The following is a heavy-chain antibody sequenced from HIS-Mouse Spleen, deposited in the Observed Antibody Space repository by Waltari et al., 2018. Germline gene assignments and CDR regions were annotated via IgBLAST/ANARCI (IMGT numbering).Heavy chain of an antibody. CDR1: GGSISSSSYY. V-gene: IGHV4-39*07. Sequence: QLQLQESGPGLVKPSETLSLTCTVSGGSISSSSYYWGWIRQPPGKGLEWIGSIYYSGSTYYNPYLKSRVTISVDTSKNQFSLKLSSVTAADTAVYYCASGVVVAATAVHFDYWGQGTLVTVSS. J-gene: IGHJ4*02. D-gene: IGHD2-15*01. CDR3: ASGVVVAATAVHFDY. CDR2: IYYSGST.